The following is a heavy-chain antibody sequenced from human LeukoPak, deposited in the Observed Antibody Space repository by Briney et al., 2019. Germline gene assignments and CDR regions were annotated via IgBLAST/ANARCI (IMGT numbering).Heavy chain of an antibody. CDR2: TSSSSSHI. CDR3: ARASVGALDY. Sequence: GGSLRLSCAASGFTFSSYTMNWVRQAPGKGLEWVSSTSSSSSHIYYADSVKGRFTISRDNTKNSLYLQMNSLRAEDTAIYYCARASVGALDYWGQGTLVTVSS. V-gene: IGHV3-21*01. CDR1: GFTFSSYT. D-gene: IGHD4/OR15-4a*01. J-gene: IGHJ4*02.